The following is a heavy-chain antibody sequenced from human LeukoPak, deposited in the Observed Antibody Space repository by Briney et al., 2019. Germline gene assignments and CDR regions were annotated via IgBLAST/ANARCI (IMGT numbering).Heavy chain of an antibody. D-gene: IGHD6-13*01. CDR3: ARTSGMAAAGIYYYYGMDV. J-gene: IGHJ6*02. Sequence: SETLSLTCAVSGGSISSYYWSWIRQPPGKGLEWIGYIYYSGSTNYNPSLKSRVTISVDTSKNQFSLKLSSVTAADTAVYYCARTSGMAAAGIYYYYGMDVWGQGTTVTVSS. V-gene: IGHV4-59*01. CDR2: IYYSGST. CDR1: GGSISSYY.